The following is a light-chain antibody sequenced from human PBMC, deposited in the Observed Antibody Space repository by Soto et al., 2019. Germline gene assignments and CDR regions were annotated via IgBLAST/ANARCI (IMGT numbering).Light chain of an antibody. J-gene: IGKJ1*01. CDR2: GAS. CDR1: QSVSSN. CDR3: QQYNNWPRT. Sequence: EIVMTQSPATLSVSPGERANLSCRANQSVSSNLAWYQQKPGQAPRLLIYGASTRATGIPARFSGSGSGTEFTLTISSLQSEDFAVYYCQQYNNWPRTFGQGTKVEIK. V-gene: IGKV3-15*01.